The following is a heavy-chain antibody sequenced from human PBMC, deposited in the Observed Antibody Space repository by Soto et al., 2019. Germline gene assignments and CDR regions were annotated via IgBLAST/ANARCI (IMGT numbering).Heavy chain of an antibody. CDR3: ARGFRGYCSSTSCPYYYYYMDV. CDR2: IWYDGSNK. V-gene: IGHV3-33*01. CDR1: GFTFSSYG. D-gene: IGHD2-2*01. J-gene: IGHJ6*03. Sequence: GGSLRLSCAASGFTFSSYGMHWVRQAPGKGLEWVAVIWYDGSNKYYADSVKGRFTISRDNSKNTLYLQMNSLRAEDTAVYYCARGFRGYCSSTSCPYYYYYMDVWGKGTTVTVSS.